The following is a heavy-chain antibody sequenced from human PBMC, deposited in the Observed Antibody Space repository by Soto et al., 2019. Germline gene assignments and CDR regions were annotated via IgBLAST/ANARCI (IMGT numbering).Heavy chain of an antibody. V-gene: IGHV4-59*01. CDR1: GGSISSYY. D-gene: IGHD3-3*01. CDR3: ARVVVGVCINPSTWYYYYMDV. J-gene: IGHJ6*03. Sequence: SETLSLTCTVSGGSISSYYWSWIRQPPGKGLEWIGYIYYSGSTNYNPSLKSRVTISVDTSKNQFSLKLSSVTAADTAVYYCARVVVGVCINPSTWYYYYMDVWGKGTTVTVSS. CDR2: IYYSGST.